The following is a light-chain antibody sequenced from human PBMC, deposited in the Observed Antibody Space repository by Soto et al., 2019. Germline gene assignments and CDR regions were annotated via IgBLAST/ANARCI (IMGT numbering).Light chain of an antibody. CDR2: AAS. CDR3: QQYGSSSWT. CDR1: QSVSSSY. V-gene: IGKV3-20*01. Sequence: EIVLTQSPGTLSSSPGERATLSCRASQSVSSSYLAWYRQKPGQAPRLLIYAASSRATGIPDRFSGSGSGTDFTLTISRLEPEYFAVYYCQQYGSSSWTFGQGPKLDIK. J-gene: IGKJ1*01.